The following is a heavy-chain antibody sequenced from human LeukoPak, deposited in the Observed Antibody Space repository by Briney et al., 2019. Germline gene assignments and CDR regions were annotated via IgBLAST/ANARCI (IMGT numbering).Heavy chain of an antibody. CDR3: ARDNPDYYYDSSGRTFDY. CDR2: IYYSGST. Sequence: SETLSLTCTVSGGSISSYYWSWIRQPPGKGLEWIGYIYYSGSTNYNPSLKSRVTISVDTSKNQFSLKLSSVTAADTAVYYCARDNPDYYYDSSGRTFDYWGQGTLVTVSS. J-gene: IGHJ4*02. CDR1: GGSISSYY. V-gene: IGHV4-59*12. D-gene: IGHD3-22*01.